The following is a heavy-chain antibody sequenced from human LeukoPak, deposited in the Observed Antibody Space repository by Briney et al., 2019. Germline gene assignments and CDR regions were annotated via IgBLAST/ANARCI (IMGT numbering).Heavy chain of an antibody. V-gene: IGHV3-30*01. CDR3: ARDGSVLRFLEWLFFLDY. D-gene: IGHD3-3*01. J-gene: IGHJ4*02. CDR2: MSNDGSKK. Sequence: GKSLRLSCAASGFTFSSHAVHWVRQAPGKGLEWVAIMSNDGSKKFCADSLKGRFTISRDNSKNTLYLQMNSLRSEDTAVYFCARDGSVLRFLEWLFFLDYWGQGTLVTVSS. CDR1: GFTFSSHA.